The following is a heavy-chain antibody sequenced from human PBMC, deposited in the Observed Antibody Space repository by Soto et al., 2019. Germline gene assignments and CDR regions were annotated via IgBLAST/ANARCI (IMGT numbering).Heavy chain of an antibody. Sequence: VQLVESGGGLIQPGGSLRLSCVASGFTVSRNYMSWVRQAPGKGLEWVSVSYSDGRTDYADSVKGRFTISRDNSKNTLYLQMNSLRAEDTAVYYCARARDGYNFLYEPTWGQGTLVTVSS. D-gene: IGHD1-1*01. V-gene: IGHV3-53*01. CDR1: GFTVSRNY. CDR2: SYSDGRT. J-gene: IGHJ4*02. CDR3: ARARDGYNFLYEPT.